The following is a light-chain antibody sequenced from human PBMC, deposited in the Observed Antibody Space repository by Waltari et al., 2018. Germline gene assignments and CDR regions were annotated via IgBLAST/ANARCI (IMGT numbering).Light chain of an antibody. V-gene: IGLV3-25*03. CDR2: RHT. CDR1: EIDQKF. CDR3: QSADSRDLYV. Sequence: SYDLTQPPSVSVSPGQTARITCSGDEIDQKFSYWYQKKAGQAPTLIMFRHTERPSGTPERFSASRSGTTVTLTISDIQAEDEATYYCQSADSRDLYVFGSGTEVTVL. J-gene: IGLJ1*01.